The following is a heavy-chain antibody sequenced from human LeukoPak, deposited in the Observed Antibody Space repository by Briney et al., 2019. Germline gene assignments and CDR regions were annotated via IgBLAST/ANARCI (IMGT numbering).Heavy chain of an antibody. CDR3: ARDPRVVVADYYNYYGMDV. Sequence: HPGGSLRLSCAASGFTVSSNYMSWVRQAPGKGLEWVSVIYSGGSTYYADSVKGRFTISRDNSKNTLYLQMNSLRAEDTAVYYCARDPRVVVADYYNYYGMDVWGQGTTVTVSS. CDR1: GFTVSSNY. CDR2: IYSGGST. V-gene: IGHV3-66*01. D-gene: IGHD2-15*01. J-gene: IGHJ6*02.